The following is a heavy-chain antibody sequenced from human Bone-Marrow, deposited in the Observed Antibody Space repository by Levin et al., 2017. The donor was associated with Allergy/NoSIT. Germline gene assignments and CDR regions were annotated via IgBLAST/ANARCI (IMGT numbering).Heavy chain of an antibody. J-gene: IGHJ6*02. V-gene: IGHV1-8*01. D-gene: IGHD3-10*01. CDR1: GYSFTNYE. CDR2: INPKLGTT. Sequence: GESLKISCKASGYSFTNYEINWVRQVPGQGPEWLGWINPKLGTTGYAQNLQVRVSMTSNISINTAYLELSSLRFDDTALYYCARAGGSGPSGNYYGLDVWGQGTTVAVSS. CDR3: ARAGGSGPSGNYYGLDV.